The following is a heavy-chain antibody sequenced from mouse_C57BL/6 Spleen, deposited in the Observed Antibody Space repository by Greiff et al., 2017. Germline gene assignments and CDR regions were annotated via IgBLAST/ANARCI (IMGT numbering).Heavy chain of an antibody. CDR2: ISGGGGNT. CDR3: ARQRGYGIVYAMDY. J-gene: IGHJ4*01. CDR1: GFTFSSYT. Sequence: EVMLVESGGGLVKPGGSLKLSCAASGFTFSSYTMSWVRQTPEKRLEWVATISGGGGNTYYPDSVKGRFTISRDNAKNTLYLQMSSLRSEDTALYYCARQRGYGIVYAMDYWGQGTSVTVSS. D-gene: IGHD2-1*01. V-gene: IGHV5-9*01.